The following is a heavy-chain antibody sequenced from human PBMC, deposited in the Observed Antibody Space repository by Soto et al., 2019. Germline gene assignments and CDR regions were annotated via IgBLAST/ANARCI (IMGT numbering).Heavy chain of an antibody. Sequence: SVKVSCKASGYTFTGYYIHWVRQAPGQGLEWMGWINPNSGGTNYAQKFQGRVTMTRDTSISTAYMELSSLRSDDTAVYYCATRTGSQGPTMDVWRQRTTVTVSS. J-gene: IGHJ6*02. CDR3: ATRTGSQGPTMDV. V-gene: IGHV1-2*02. CDR1: GYTFTGYY. CDR2: INPNSGGT.